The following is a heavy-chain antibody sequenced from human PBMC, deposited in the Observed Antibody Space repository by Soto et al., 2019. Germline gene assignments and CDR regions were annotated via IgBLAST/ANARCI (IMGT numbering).Heavy chain of an antibody. V-gene: IGHV4-30-2*01. D-gene: IGHD1-26*01. CDR3: ARREIQGPIDY. CDR2: IYYSGTT. CDR1: GGSISSGNFS. Sequence: SETLSLTCAVSGGSISSGNFSWTWIRQPPGKGLEWIGYIYYSGTTYYNPSLKSRVTMSVDTSKNQFSLKLTSVTAVDTAVYYCARREIQGPIDYWGQGTLVTVSS. J-gene: IGHJ4*02.